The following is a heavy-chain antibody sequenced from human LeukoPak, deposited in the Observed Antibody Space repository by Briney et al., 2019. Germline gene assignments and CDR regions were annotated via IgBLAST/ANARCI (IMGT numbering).Heavy chain of an antibody. D-gene: IGHD3-3*01. CDR3: ARLWSGLRPPDY. V-gene: IGHV4-39*01. CDR2: IYYSGNT. J-gene: IGHJ4*02. CDR1: GGPIISSSYY. Sequence: SETLSLTCTVSGGPIISSSYYWGWIRQPPGKGLEWIGSIYYSGNTYYNPSLKGRVTISADTSNNQFYLKLRSVTAADTAVYYCARLWSGLRPPDYWGQGTLVTVSS.